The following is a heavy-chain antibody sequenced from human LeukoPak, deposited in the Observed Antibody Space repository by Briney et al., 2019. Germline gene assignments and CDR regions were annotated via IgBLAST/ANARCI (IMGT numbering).Heavy chain of an antibody. V-gene: IGHV3-21*01. Sequence: AGGSLRLSCAASGFTFSTYRMNWVRQAPGKGLEWVSSITTSSTYIYYADSVKGRFTISRDNAKNSLYLQMNSLRAEDMAVYYCARVLTNWGSDYWGQGTLVTVSS. J-gene: IGHJ4*02. CDR2: ITTSSTYI. D-gene: IGHD7-27*01. CDR3: ARVLTNWGSDY. CDR1: GFTFSTYR.